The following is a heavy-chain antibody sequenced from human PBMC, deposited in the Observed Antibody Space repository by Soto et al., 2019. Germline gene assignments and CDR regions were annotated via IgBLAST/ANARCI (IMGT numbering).Heavy chain of an antibody. J-gene: IGHJ4*02. D-gene: IGHD3-10*01. CDR1: GGSFSGYY. V-gene: IGHV4-34*01. Sequence: SETLSLTCAVYGGSFSGYYWSWIRQPPGKGLEWIGEINHSGSTNYNPSLKSRVTISVDTSKNQFSLKLSSVTAADTAVYYCARGSKDNMVRGVKSFHYWGQGTLVTVSS. CDR2: INHSGST. CDR3: ARGSKDNMVRGVKSFHY.